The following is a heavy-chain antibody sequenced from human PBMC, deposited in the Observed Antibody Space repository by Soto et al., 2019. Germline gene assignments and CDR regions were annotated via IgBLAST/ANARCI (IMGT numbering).Heavy chain of an antibody. CDR3: AKAPLPALTAKFGY. J-gene: IGHJ4*02. V-gene: IGHV3-23*01. CDR1: GFIFNNYA. D-gene: IGHD5-18*01. Sequence: GGSRRLSCAACGFIFNNYAMTWVRQAPGKGLEWVSTVTASGGGTFYANCVKGRFTISRDNSRNTLHLQMSSLRVEDTALYYCAKAPLPALTAKFGYWGQGTLVTVSS. CDR2: VTASGGGT.